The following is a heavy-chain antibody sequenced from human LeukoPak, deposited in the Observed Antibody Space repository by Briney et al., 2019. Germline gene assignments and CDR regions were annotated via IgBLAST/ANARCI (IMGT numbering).Heavy chain of an antibody. D-gene: IGHD3-22*01. CDR2: IYSGGGT. J-gene: IGHJ4*02. CDR3: ARWDSSGYHKYYFDY. V-gene: IGHV3-53*01. Sequence: TGGSLRLSCAASGFTVSSNYMNWVRQAPGKGLEWVSIIYSGGGTYYADSVKGRFTISRDNSKNTLYLRMNSLTAEDTAVYYCARWDSSGYHKYYFDYWGQGTLVTVSS. CDR1: GFTVSSNY.